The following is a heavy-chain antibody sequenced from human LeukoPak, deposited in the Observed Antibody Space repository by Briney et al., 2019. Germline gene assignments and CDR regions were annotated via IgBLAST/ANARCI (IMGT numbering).Heavy chain of an antibody. Sequence: PSETLSLTCTVSGGSISSGGYYWSWIRQHPGKGLEWIGYIYYSGSTYYNPSLKSRVTISVDTSKNQFSLKLSSVTAADTAVYYCARAVYDFWSGYYYYYGMDVWGQGTTVTVSS. J-gene: IGHJ6*02. CDR1: GGSISSGGYY. D-gene: IGHD3-3*01. V-gene: IGHV4-31*03. CDR3: ARAVYDFWSGYYYYYGMDV. CDR2: IYYSGST.